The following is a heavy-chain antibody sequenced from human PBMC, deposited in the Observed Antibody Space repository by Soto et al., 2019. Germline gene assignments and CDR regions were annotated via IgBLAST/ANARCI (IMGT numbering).Heavy chain of an antibody. Sequence: SETLCLTCPASDSTFSSYYWSWVRQPPGKGLAWIGYIYYSGGTNYNPSRKSRVTISVDTSTNQFPLKLESVTAADTAVYYCARQGWEGSGIQRWITYLDVWGQGALVTVSS. D-gene: IGHD1-26*01. CDR3: ARQGWEGSGIQRWITYLDV. CDR1: DSTFSSYY. V-gene: IGHV4-59*08. J-gene: IGHJ4*02. CDR2: IYYSGGT.